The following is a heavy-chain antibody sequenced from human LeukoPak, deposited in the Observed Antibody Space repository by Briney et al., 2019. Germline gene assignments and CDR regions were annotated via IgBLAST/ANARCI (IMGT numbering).Heavy chain of an antibody. CDR3: ARDVAGYSSSWYDY. D-gene: IGHD6-13*01. J-gene: IGHJ4*02. CDR2: INAYNGNT. Sequence: ASVKVSCKAAGYTFTSYGISWVRRAPGQGVGWMGWINAYNGNTNYALKLQGRVTMTTDTSTSTAYMEMRSLRSDDTAVYYCARDVAGYSSSWYDYWGQGTLVTVSS. V-gene: IGHV1-18*01. CDR1: GYTFTSYG.